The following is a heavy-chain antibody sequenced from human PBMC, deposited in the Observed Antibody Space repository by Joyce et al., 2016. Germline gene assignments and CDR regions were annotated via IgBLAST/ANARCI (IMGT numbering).Heavy chain of an antibody. Sequence: QLQLQESGPGLVKPSEALSLTCTVSGGSVTSGNYYWGWIRQPPGKGLECIGSIYYSGATYYNPSLKSRVTISVDRSKNQFSLKLNSVTAADTAVYYCARQGQWRRGFWGQGTLVTVSS. CDR3: ARQGQWRRGF. D-gene: IGHD6-19*01. CDR1: GGSVTSGNYY. J-gene: IGHJ1*01. CDR2: IYYSGAT. V-gene: IGHV4-39*01.